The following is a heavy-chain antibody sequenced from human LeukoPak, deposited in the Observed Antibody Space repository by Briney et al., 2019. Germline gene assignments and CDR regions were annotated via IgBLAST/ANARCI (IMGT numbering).Heavy chain of an antibody. V-gene: IGHV4-59*08. CDR2: IYYSGST. Sequence: SETLSLTCTDSGGSISSYYWSWIRQPPGKGLEWIGYIYYSGSTNYNPSLKSRVTISVDTSKNQFSLKLSSVTAADTAVYYCARGRDLKPYYFDYWGQGTLVTVSS. CDR3: ARGRDLKPYYFDY. J-gene: IGHJ4*02. CDR1: GGSISSYY.